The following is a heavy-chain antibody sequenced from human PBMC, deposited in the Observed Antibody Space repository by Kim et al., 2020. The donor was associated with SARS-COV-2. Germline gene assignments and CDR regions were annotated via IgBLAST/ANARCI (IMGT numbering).Heavy chain of an antibody. CDR2: INTNTGNP. D-gene: IGHD6-6*01. CDR1: GYTFTSYA. CDR3: AREMGPIGYSSSVYSPNDDY. Sequence: ASVKVSCKASGYTFTSYAMNWVRQAPGQGLEWMGWINTNTGNPTYAQGFTGRFVFSLDTSVSTAYLQISSLKAEDTAVYYCAREMGPIGYSSSVYSPNDDYWGQGTLVTVSS. V-gene: IGHV7-4-1*02. J-gene: IGHJ4*02.